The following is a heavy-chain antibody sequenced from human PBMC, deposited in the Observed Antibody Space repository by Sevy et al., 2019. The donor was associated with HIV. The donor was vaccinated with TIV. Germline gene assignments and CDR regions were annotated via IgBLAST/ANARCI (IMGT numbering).Heavy chain of an antibody. CDR3: ARVAIAAAGTIAYYYYYMDV. V-gene: IGHV4-59*01. Sequence: SETLSLTCTVSGGSISSYYWSWIRQPPGKGLEWIGYIYYSGSTNYNPSLKSRVTISVDTSKNQFSLKLSSVTAADTAVYYCARVAIAAAGTIAYYYYYMDVWGKGTMVTVSS. CDR2: IYYSGST. J-gene: IGHJ6*03. D-gene: IGHD6-13*01. CDR1: GGSISSYY.